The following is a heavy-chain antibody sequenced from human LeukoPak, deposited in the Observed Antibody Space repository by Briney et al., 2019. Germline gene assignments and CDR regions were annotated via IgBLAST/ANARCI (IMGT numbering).Heavy chain of an antibody. CDR1: GGSISNDNYY. J-gene: IGHJ4*02. V-gene: IGHV4-61*02. CDR2: IFSSGST. D-gene: IGHD1-1*01. CDR3: ARGVPMSY. Sequence: SQTLSLTCTVSGGSISNDNYYWSWIRQPAGKGLEWIGRIFSSGSTNYNPSLKSRVTISLDTSKNQFSLKLSPVTAADTAVYYCARGVPMSYWGQGTLVTVSS.